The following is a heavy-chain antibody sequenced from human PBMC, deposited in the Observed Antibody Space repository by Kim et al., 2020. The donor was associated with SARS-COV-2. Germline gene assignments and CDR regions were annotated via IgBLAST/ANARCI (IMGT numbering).Heavy chain of an antibody. V-gene: IGHV4-4*02. D-gene: IGHD2-2*01. CDR3: ARRSSSPHGSSRFDP. J-gene: IGHJ5*02. Sequence: PSLKSRVTISVDKSKNQFSLKLSSVTAADTAVYYCARRSSSPHGSSRFDPWGQGTLVTVSS.